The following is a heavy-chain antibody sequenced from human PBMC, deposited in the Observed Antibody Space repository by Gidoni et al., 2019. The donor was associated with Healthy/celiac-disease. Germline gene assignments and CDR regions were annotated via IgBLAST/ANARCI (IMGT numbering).Heavy chain of an antibody. CDR3: TTGRIAAYYYYGMDV. CDR2: IKSKTDGGTT. CDR1: GFTFSNAW. J-gene: IGHJ6*02. V-gene: IGHV3-15*01. D-gene: IGHD6-13*01. Sequence: EVQLVESGGGLVKPGGSLRLSCAASGFTFSNAWMSWVRQAPGKGLEWVGRIKSKTDGGTTDYAAPVKGRFTISRDDSKNTLYLQMNSLKTEDTAVYYCTTGRIAAYYYYGMDVWGQGTTVTVSS.